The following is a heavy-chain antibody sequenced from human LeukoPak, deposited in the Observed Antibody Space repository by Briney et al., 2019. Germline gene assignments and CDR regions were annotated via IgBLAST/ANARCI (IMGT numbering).Heavy chain of an antibody. D-gene: IGHD3-10*01. CDR1: GFTFSSYG. V-gene: IGHV3-30*02. Sequence: PGRSLRLACAASGFTFSSYGMHWVRQAPGKGLEWVAVIRYDGSNKYYADSVKGRFTISRDNSKNTLYLQMNSLRAEDTAVYYCAKNLAPYGSGRPIDYWGQGTLVTVSS. CDR2: IRYDGSNK. CDR3: AKNLAPYGSGRPIDY. J-gene: IGHJ4*02.